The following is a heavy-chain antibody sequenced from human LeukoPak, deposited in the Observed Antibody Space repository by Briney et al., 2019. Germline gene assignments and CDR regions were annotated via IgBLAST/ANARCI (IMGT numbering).Heavy chain of an antibody. CDR2: ISSGSSTI. J-gene: IGHJ4*02. V-gene: IGHV3-48*01. D-gene: IGHD2-2*01. CDR3: VRSHCGSANCLYWGFDS. CDR1: GFTFRSYA. Sequence: GGSLRLSCAASGFTFRSYAMHWVRQAPGKGLEWVSYISSGSSTIYYTDSVKGRFTISRDNAKNSLYLQMDSLRAEDTSMYYCVRSHCGSANCLYWGFDSWGQGTLVTVSS.